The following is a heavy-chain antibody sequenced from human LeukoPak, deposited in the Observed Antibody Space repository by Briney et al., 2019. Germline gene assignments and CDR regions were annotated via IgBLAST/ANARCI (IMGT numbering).Heavy chain of an antibody. V-gene: IGHV3-23*01. CDR3: ARARNDYDSNGFSVLDY. Sequence: PGGSLRLSCAASGFTFSSYAMSWVRQAPGKGLEWVSGISGRGGSTYYADSVKGRFTISRDNSKNTLYLQMNSLRAEDTALYYCARARNDYDSNGFSVLDYWGQGTLVTVSS. CDR2: ISGRGGST. J-gene: IGHJ4*02. CDR1: GFTFSSYA. D-gene: IGHD3-22*01.